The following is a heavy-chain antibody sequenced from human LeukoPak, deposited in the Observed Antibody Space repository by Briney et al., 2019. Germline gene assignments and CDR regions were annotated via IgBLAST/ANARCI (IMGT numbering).Heavy chain of an antibody. V-gene: IGHV4-4*02. J-gene: IGHJ4*02. CDR2: VYHTGST. CDR3: ARGLGY. D-gene: IGHD3-16*01. Sequence: SETLSLTCAVSGDSISNTNWWGWIRQPPGKGLEWIGEVYHTGSTNYNPSLKSRVTISVDTSKNQFSLNLSSVTAADTAMYYCARGLGYWGQGTLVTVSS. CDR1: GDSISNTNW.